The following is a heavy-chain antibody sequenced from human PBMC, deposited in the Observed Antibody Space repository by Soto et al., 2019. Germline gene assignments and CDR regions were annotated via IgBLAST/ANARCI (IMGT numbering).Heavy chain of an antibody. CDR1: AASITRGGYY. CDR3: AGVTDYGDPLLLDD. D-gene: IGHD4-17*01. V-gene: IGHV4-31*02. J-gene: IGHJ4*02. CDR2: IYYSGST. Sequence: SVSPTXTLSAASITRGGYYWSWIREHPGKGLEWIGYIYYSGSTYYNPSLKSRVTISVDTSKNQFSLKLSSVTAADTAGDYCAGVTDYGDPLLLDDWGQGTLVTVSS.